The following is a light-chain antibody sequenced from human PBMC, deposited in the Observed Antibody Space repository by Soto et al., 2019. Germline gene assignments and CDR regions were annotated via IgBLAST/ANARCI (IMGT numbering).Light chain of an antibody. J-gene: IGLJ1*01. CDR2: DNN. CDR1: SSNIGNNY. Sequence: QSVLTQPPSVSAAPGQKVTISCSGSSSNIGNNYVSFYQQLPGTAPKLLIYDNNKRPSGIPDRFSGYKSGTSATLGITGLQTGDEADYYLGTWDSCLSTYDFANGTKGTV. V-gene: IGLV1-51*01. CDR3: GTWDSCLSTYD.